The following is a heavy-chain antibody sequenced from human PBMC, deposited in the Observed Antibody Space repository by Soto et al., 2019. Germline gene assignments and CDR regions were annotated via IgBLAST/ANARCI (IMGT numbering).Heavy chain of an antibody. CDR1: GFTFSSYV. D-gene: IGHD5-12*01. CDR2: ISTNGGST. J-gene: IGHJ6*01. CDR3: VKDRYSGYDLNKDYYYGMDV. V-gene: IGHV3-64D*08. Sequence: GGSLRLSCSASGFTFSSYVMNWVRQAPGKGLEYVSAISTNGGSTHYADSVKGRFTISRDNSKNTLYLQMSSLGAEDTAVYYCVKDRYSGYDLNKDYYYGMDVWGQGTSVTVSS.